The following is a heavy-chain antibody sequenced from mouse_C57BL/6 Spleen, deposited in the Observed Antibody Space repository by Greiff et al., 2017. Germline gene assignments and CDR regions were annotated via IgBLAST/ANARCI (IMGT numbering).Heavy chain of an antibody. Sequence: KLQESGPGLVKPSQSLFLTCSITGFPITSGYYWIWIRQSPGKPLEWMGYITHSGETFYNPSLQSPISLTRDTSKNQFFLQLSSVTTEDTAMYDCAGDISDYYGSSYVDYWGQGTTLTVSS. CDR3: AGDISDYYGSSYVDY. CDR1: GFPITSGYY. CDR2: ITHSGET. D-gene: IGHD1-1*01. J-gene: IGHJ2*01. V-gene: IGHV12-3*01.